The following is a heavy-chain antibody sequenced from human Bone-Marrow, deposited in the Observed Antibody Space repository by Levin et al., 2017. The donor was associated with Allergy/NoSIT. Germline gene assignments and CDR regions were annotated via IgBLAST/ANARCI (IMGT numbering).Heavy chain of an antibody. CDR3: TTSSTSCYSDDYYMDV. CDR2: IKSKTDGGTT. V-gene: IGHV3-15*01. CDR1: GFTFSNAW. D-gene: IGHD2-2*01. J-gene: IGHJ6*03. Sequence: GGSLRLSCAASGFTFSNAWMSWVRQAPGKGLEWVGRIKSKTDGGTTDYAAPVKGRFTISRDDSKNTLYLQMNSLKTEDTAVYYWTTSSTSCYSDDYYMDVWGKGTTVTVSS.